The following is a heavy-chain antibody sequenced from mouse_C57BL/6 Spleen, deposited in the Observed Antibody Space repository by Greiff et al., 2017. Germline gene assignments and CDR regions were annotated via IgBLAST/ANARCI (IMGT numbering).Heavy chain of an antibody. CDR1: GFNIKDYY. D-gene: IGHD1-1*01. CDR2: IDPEDGDT. CDR3: THTRIYYYGSSSAWFAY. V-gene: IGHV14-1*01. Sequence: VQLQQSGAELVRPGASVKLSCTASGFNIKDYYMHWVKQRPEQGLEWIGRIDPEDGDTEYAPKFQGKATMTADTSSNTAYLQLSSLTSEDTAVYYCTHTRIYYYGSSSAWFAYWGQGTLVTVSA. J-gene: IGHJ3*01.